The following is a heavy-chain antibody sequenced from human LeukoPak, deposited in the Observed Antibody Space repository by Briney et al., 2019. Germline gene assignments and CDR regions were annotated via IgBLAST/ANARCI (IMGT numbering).Heavy chain of an antibody. CDR2: INHSGST. Sequence: SETLSLTCAVYGGSFSGYYWSWIRQPPGKGLEWIGEINHSGSTNYNPSLKSRATISVDTSKNQFSLKLSSVTAADTAVYYCARGDILTGYFREFGFFDYWGQGTLVTVSS. V-gene: IGHV4-34*01. D-gene: IGHD3-9*01. CDR1: GGSFSGYY. CDR3: ARGDILTGYFREFGFFDY. J-gene: IGHJ4*02.